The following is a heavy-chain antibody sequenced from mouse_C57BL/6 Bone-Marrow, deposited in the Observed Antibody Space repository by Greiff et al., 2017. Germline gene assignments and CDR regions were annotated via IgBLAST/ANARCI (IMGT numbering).Heavy chain of an antibody. D-gene: IGHD1-1*01. Sequence: EVKLLESGPELVKPGASVKISCKASGYSFTGYYMNWVKQSPDKSLEWIGGINPTTGGTNYNQKFKAKATLTVDKSSSTAYMQLKSLTSEDSAVYYCARWYSSSAWYMDVWGTGTSVTVSS. CDR3: ARWYSSSAWYMDV. V-gene: IGHV1-42*01. J-gene: IGHJ1*03. CDR2: INPTTGGT. CDR1: GYSFTGYY.